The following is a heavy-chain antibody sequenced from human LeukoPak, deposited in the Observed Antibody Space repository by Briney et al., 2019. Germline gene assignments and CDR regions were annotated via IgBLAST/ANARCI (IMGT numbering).Heavy chain of an antibody. D-gene: IGHD5-18*01. CDR1: GYSFTSYW. CDR3: ARPGSQDTDDHYMDV. Sequence: GESLKISCKGSGYSFTSYWIGWVRQMPGKVLEWMGIIYPGDSDTRYSPSFQGQVTISADKSISTAYLQWSSLKASDTAMYYCARPGSQDTDDHYMDVWGKGTTVTVSS. J-gene: IGHJ6*03. V-gene: IGHV5-51*01. CDR2: IYPGDSDT.